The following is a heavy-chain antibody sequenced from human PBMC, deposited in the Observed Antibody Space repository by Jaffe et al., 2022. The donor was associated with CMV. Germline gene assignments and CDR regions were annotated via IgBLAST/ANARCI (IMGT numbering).Heavy chain of an antibody. Sequence: EVQLVESGGGLVKPGGSLRLSCAASGFTFSSYSMNWVRQAPGKGLEWVSSISSSSSYIYYADSVKGRFTISRDNAKNSLYLQMNSLRAEDTAVYYCARDRYCSSTSCFLDYWGQGTLVTVSS. CDR3: ARDRYCSSTSCFLDY. CDR2: ISSSSSYI. D-gene: IGHD2-2*01. J-gene: IGHJ4*02. V-gene: IGHV3-21*01. CDR1: GFTFSSYS.